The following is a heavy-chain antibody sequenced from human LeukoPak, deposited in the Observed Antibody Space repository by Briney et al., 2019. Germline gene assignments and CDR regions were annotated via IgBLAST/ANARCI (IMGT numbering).Heavy chain of an antibody. CDR3: ARGSDLDY. CDR1: VYSFTSYG. CDR2: SSTYNGHT. Sequence: ASVKVSCKASVYSFTSYGITWVRQAPGQGLEWMGWSSTYNGHTDYAQKFQDRVTMTTDTSTSTGDMELRSLRPDDTAMYYCARGSDLDYWGQGTLVTVSS. V-gene: IGHV1-18*01. D-gene: IGHD3-3*01. J-gene: IGHJ4*02.